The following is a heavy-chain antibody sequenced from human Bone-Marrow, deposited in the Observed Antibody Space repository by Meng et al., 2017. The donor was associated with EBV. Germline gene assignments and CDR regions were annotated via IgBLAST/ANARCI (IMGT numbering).Heavy chain of an antibody. V-gene: IGHV4-4*02. CDR3: AAGFRELVRSRDY. CDR1: GGPNKNSNW. D-gene: IGHD3-10*01. Sequence: QGQQQEAGRRLGTASGTLSPPWLCSGGPNKNSNWWSWVRQPPGKGLEWIGEIFYGGSTNYNPSLESRVTISVDKSKNQFSLKLSSVTAADTAVYYCAAGFRELVRSRDYWGQGTLVTVSS. CDR2: IFYGGST. J-gene: IGHJ4*02.